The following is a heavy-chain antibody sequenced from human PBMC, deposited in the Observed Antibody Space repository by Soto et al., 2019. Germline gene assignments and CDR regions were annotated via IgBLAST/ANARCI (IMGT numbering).Heavy chain of an antibody. CDR2: TYYRSKWYN. CDR3: ASSGSADSSSWYSYDAFDI. D-gene: IGHD6-13*01. J-gene: IGHJ3*02. V-gene: IGHV6-1*01. Sequence: PSQTLSLTCAISGDGVSSNSAAWNWIRQSPSRGLEWLGRTYYRSKWYNDYAVSVKSRITINPDTSKNQFSLQLNSVTPEDTAVYYCASSGSADSSSWYSYDAFDIWGQGTMVTVSS. CDR1: GDGVSSNSAA.